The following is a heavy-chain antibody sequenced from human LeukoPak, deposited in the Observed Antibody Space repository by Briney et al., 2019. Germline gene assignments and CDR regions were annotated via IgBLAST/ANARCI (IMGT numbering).Heavy chain of an antibody. Sequence: PSETLSLTCTVSGGSISSYYWSWIRQPPGKGLEWIGYIYYSGSTNYNPSLKSRVTISVDTSKNQFSLKLSSVTAADTAVYYCARVYRKDVYNFDGFDIWGQGTMVTVS. J-gene: IGHJ3*02. CDR3: ARVYRKDVYNFDGFDI. D-gene: IGHD5-24*01. CDR1: GGSISSYY. CDR2: IYYSGST. V-gene: IGHV4-59*01.